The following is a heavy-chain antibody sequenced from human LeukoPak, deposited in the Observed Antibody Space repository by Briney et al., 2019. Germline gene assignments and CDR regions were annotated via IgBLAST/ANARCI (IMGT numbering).Heavy chain of an antibody. CDR3: AKPIFRQMAAAGEFDY. CDR2: ISGSGGST. D-gene: IGHD6-13*01. J-gene: IGHJ4*02. Sequence: GGSLRLSCAASGFTFSSYAMGWVRQAPGKGLEWVSAISGSGGSTYYADSVKGRFTISRDNSKNTLFLQMNSLGAEDTAVYYCAKPIFRQMAAAGEFDYWGQGTLVTVSS. CDR1: GFTFSSYA. V-gene: IGHV3-23*01.